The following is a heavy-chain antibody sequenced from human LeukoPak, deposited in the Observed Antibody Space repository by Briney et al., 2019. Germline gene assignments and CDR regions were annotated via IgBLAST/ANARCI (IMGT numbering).Heavy chain of an antibody. J-gene: IGHJ4*02. CDR1: GGSISNYY. CDR3: ASLSLRYSSGKYYFDY. Sequence: SETLSLTCTVSGGSISNYYWYWMRQPPGKGLEWIGHTFYSGNANYNPSLKSRVTISVDTSKNQFSLKLSSVTAADTAVYYCASLSLRYSSGKYYFDYWGQGTLVTVSS. V-gene: IGHV4-59*12. D-gene: IGHD6-19*01. CDR2: TFYSGNA.